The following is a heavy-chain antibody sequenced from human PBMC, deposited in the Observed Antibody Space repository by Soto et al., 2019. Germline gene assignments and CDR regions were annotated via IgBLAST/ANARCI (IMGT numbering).Heavy chain of an antibody. CDR1: GFSLSTSGVG. D-gene: IGHD3-10*01. CDR2: IYWDDDK. CDR3: AHRHGSGSYRWFDP. Sequence: QITLKESGPTLVKPTQTLTLTCTFSGFSLSTSGVGVGWIRQPPGKALEWLALIYWDDDKRYSPSLKSRLTITKDTSKNQVVLKMTNMDPVDTATYYCAHRHGSGSYRWFDPWGQGTLVTVSS. V-gene: IGHV2-5*02. J-gene: IGHJ5*02.